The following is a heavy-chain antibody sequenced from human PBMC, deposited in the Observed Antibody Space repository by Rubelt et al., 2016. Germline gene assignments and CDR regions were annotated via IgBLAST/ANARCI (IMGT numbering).Heavy chain of an antibody. CDR3: ASSLPNLFGIAARDYYYYYGMDV. CDR2: IIPNLGIA. CDR1: GGTFSSYA. Sequence: QVQLVQSGAEVKKPGSSVKVSCKASGGTFSSYAISWVRQAPGQGLEWMGRIIPNLGIANYAQKFQGRVTITADKSTSTAYMELSSLRSEDTAVYYCASSLPNLFGIAARDYYYYYGMDVWGQGTTVTVSS. D-gene: IGHD6-6*01. V-gene: IGHV1-69*04. J-gene: IGHJ6*02.